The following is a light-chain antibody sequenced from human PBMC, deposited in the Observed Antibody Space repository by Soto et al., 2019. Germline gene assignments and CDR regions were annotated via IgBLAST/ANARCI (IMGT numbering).Light chain of an antibody. Sequence: QSALTQPASVSGSPGQSITISCTGTSSDIGTYNLVSWYQHYPGKAPKLMIYEGIKRPSGVSNRFSGSKSGNTAFLTISGLQAEDEADYYCCSYVGASIYVFGTGTKLTVL. J-gene: IGLJ1*01. V-gene: IGLV2-23*01. CDR3: CSYVGASIYV. CDR2: EGI. CDR1: SSDIGTYNL.